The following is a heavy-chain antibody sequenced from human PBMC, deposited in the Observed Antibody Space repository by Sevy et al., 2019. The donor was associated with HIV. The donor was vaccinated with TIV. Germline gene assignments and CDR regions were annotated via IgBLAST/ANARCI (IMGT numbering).Heavy chain of an antibody. Sequence: GGSLRLSCAASGFTVSSYSMNWVRQAPGKGLEWVSYISSSSSTIYYADSVKGRFTISRDNAKNSLYLQMNSLREEDMAVYYCARDGGGCSGGSCYSGNHFDYWGQGTLVTVSS. CDR2: ISSSSSTI. CDR1: GFTVSSYS. J-gene: IGHJ4*02. CDR3: ARDGGGCSGGSCYSGNHFDY. V-gene: IGHV3-48*02. D-gene: IGHD2-15*01.